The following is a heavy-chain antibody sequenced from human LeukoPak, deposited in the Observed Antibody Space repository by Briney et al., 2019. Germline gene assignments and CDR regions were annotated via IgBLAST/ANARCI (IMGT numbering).Heavy chain of an antibody. J-gene: IGHJ4*01. V-gene: IGHV1-8*01. Sequence: GASVKVSCKASGYTFTSCDINWVRQATGQGLERMGWMNPNSGNTGYAQKFQGRVTMTRNTSISTAYMELSSLRSEDTAVYYCARGDCSTTSCYILDYWGQGTLVTVSS. D-gene: IGHD2-2*02. CDR2: MNPNSGNT. CDR3: ARGDCSTTSCYILDY. CDR1: GYTFTSCD.